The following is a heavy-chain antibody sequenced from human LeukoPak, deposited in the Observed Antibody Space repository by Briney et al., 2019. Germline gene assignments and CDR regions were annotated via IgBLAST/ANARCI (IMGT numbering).Heavy chain of an antibody. Sequence: SVKVSCKASGGTFSSYAISWVRQAPGQGLQWMGGIIPTFGTANYAQKFQGRVTITADESTSTAYMELSSLRSEDTAMYYCARAALLWFGEFSYYYYYMDVWGKGTTVTVSS. V-gene: IGHV1-69*13. CDR3: ARAALLWFGEFSYYYYYMDV. CDR2: IIPTFGTA. CDR1: GGTFSSYA. J-gene: IGHJ6*03. D-gene: IGHD3-10*01.